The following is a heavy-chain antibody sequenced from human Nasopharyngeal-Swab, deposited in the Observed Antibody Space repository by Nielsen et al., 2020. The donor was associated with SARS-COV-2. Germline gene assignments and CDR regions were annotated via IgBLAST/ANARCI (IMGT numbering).Heavy chain of an antibody. J-gene: IGHJ4*02. V-gene: IGHV3-74*01. CDR3: ARDLGGFGGY. D-gene: IGHD4-23*01. CDR2: INTDGRRT. CDR1: GFSFSTFW. Sequence: GGSLRLSCAASGFSFSTFWMHWVSQVPGEGLVWVSRINTDGRRTNYAESVKGRFTISRDNVKNMLYLQMNNLRPEDTAVYYCARDLGGFGGYWGQGTLATVSS.